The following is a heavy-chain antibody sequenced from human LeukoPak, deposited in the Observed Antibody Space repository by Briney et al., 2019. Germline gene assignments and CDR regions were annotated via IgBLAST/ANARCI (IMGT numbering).Heavy chain of an antibody. CDR3: ARVPNSGSYYGAFDY. V-gene: IGHV4-34*01. CDR1: GGSFSDYY. D-gene: IGHD1-26*01. Sequence: SETLSPTCAVYGGSFSDYYWSWIRQPPGKGLEWIGEINHSGSTNYNPSLKSRVTISVDTSKDQFSLQLSSVTAADTAIYYCARVPNSGSYYGAFDYWGQGTLVTVSS. CDR2: INHSGST. J-gene: IGHJ4*02.